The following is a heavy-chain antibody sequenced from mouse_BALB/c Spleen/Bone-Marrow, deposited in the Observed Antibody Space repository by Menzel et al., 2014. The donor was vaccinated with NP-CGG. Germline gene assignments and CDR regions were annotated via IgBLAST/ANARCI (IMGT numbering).Heavy chain of an antibody. CDR2: IDPANGNT. D-gene: IGHD2-14*01. Sequence: EVMLVESGAELVKPGASVKLSCTASGFNNKDTYMHWVKQRPEQGLEWIGRIDPANGNTKYDPKFQGKATITADTSPNTAYLQLSSLTSEDTAVYYCATYRYGWYFDVWGAGTTVTVSS. V-gene: IGHV14-3*02. CDR1: GFNNKDTY. CDR3: ATYRYGWYFDV. J-gene: IGHJ1*01.